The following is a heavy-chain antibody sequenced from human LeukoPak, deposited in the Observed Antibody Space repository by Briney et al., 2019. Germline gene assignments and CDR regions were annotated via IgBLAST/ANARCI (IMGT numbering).Heavy chain of an antibody. Sequence: PSETLALTCAVSGYSISSGYYWGWIRQPPGKGVEWIWSIYHSGSTYYKLSLKSRVTISVDTSKNQFSLKLSSVTAADTAVYYCARLHAYCSSTSCLLFQHWGQGTLVTVSS. CDR3: ARLHAYCSSTSCLLFQH. V-gene: IGHV4-38-2*01. CDR1: GYSISSGYY. J-gene: IGHJ1*01. D-gene: IGHD2-2*01. CDR2: IYHSGST.